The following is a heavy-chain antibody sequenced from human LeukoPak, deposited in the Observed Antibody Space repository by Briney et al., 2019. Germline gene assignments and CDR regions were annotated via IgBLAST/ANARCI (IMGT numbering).Heavy chain of an antibody. Sequence: SVKVSCKASGGTFSSYAISWVRQAPGQGLEWMGGIIPIFGTANYAQKFQGRVTITADESTSTAYMELSSLRSDDTAVYYCARRSGSGDYVVWFDPWGQGTLVTVSA. CDR1: GGTFSSYA. J-gene: IGHJ5*02. V-gene: IGHV1-69*13. CDR2: IIPIFGTA. CDR3: ARRSGSGDYVVWFDP. D-gene: IGHD4-17*01.